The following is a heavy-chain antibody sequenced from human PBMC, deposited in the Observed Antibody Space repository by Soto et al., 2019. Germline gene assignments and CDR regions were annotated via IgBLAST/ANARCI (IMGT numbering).Heavy chain of an antibody. J-gene: IGHJ6*02. Sequence: SQTLSLTCAISGDSVASNSAAWNWIRQSPSRGLEWLGRAYYRSKWYTDYAESVKSRITINPDTSKNQVSLQLKSVTPEDTAVYYCTTGATSGRYVIYYYGIDVWGQGTTVTVS. CDR2: AYYRSKWYT. V-gene: IGHV6-1*01. CDR3: TTGATSGRYVIYYYGIDV. CDR1: GDSVASNSAA. D-gene: IGHD3-3*01.